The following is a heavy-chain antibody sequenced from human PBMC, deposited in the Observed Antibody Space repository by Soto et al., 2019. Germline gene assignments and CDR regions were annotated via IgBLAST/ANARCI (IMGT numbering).Heavy chain of an antibody. CDR3: ARGSYYYDSSGYYHY. CDR1: GGSICSGDYY. D-gene: IGHD3-22*01. Sequence: SETLSLTCTVSGGSICSGDYYWSWIRQPPGKGLEWIGYIYYSGSTYYNPSLKSRVTISVDTSKNQFSLKLSSVTAADTAVYYCARGSYYYDSSGYYHYWRRGTLVTVSS. CDR2: IYYSGST. V-gene: IGHV4-30-4*01. J-gene: IGHJ4*02.